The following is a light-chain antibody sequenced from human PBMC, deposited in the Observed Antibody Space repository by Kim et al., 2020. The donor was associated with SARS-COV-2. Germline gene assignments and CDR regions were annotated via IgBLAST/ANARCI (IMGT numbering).Light chain of an antibody. CDR2: QDT. CDR3: QAWDSSTAV. J-gene: IGLJ2*01. CDR1: NLGDKY. Sequence: VSPGPTASITCSGDNLGDKYVCWYQQKPGQSPVLVIYQDTKRPSGIPERFSGSNSGNTATLTISGTQAMDEADYYCQAWDSSTAVFGGGTQLTVL. V-gene: IGLV3-1*01.